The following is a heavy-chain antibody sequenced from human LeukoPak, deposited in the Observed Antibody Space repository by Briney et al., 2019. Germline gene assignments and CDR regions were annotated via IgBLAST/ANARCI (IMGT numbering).Heavy chain of an antibody. CDR2: ISGSGGKT. V-gene: IGHV3-23*01. J-gene: IGHJ5*02. Sequence: HPGRSLRLSCAASGFTFSSYPMSWVRQAPGKGLEWVSAISGSGGKTYYADSVKGRFTISRDNSKNTLYLQMNSLRGEDTAVYYCAKGSPLNWFDPWGQGTLVTVSS. CDR3: AKGSPLNWFDP. CDR1: GFTFSSYP.